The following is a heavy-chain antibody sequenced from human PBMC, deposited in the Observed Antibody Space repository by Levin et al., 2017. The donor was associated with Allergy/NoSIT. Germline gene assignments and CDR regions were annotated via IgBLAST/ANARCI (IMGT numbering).Heavy chain of an antibody. CDR1: EVTVSNHY. D-gene: IGHD3/OR15-3a*01. J-gene: IGHJ4*02. Sequence: GESLKISCAASEVTVSNHYLSWVRQAPGKGLEWVSTIHSDGKTYYADSVKGRFTISKDNSRNTMFLQLDSLRPEDTAVYYCARVLGKRLTTGWTSYYFDYWGQGALVTVSS. CDR2: IHSDGKT. V-gene: IGHV3-53*01. CDR3: ARVLGKRLTTGWTSYYFDY.